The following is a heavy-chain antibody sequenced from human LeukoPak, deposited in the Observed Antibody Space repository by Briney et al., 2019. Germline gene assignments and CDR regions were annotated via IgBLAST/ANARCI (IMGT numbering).Heavy chain of an antibody. D-gene: IGHD1-20*01. CDR2: ISGDGGST. V-gene: IGHV3-43*02. J-gene: IGHJ4*02. Sequence: GGSLRLSCAAFGFTFDDYAMHWVRQAPGKGLEWVSLISGDGGSTYYADSVKGRFTISRDNSKNSLYLQMNSLRTEDTALYYCAKDNNWNDWGHFDYWGQGTLVTVSS. CDR3: AKDNNWNDWGHFDY. CDR1: GFTFDDYA.